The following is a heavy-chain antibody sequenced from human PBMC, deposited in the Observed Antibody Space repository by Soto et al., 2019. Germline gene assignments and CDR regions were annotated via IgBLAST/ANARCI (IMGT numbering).Heavy chain of an antibody. CDR2: ISDHGTYT. CDR3: AREVRGRGYPNWFDP. D-gene: IGHD5-18*01. V-gene: IGHV3-11*06. CDR1: GFSFSDYY. J-gene: IGHJ5*02. Sequence: GGSLRLSCTASGFSFSDYYMRWIRQAPGRGLEWVSYISDHGTYTDYSDSGKGRFTVSRDNAKNSLFLQMNSLRVEDTAVYYCAREVRGRGYPNWFDPWGQGTLVTVSS.